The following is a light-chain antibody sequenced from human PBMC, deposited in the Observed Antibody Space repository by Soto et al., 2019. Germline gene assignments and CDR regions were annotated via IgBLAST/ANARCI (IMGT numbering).Light chain of an antibody. CDR2: DND. V-gene: IGLV1-51*01. Sequence: QSVLTQPPSVSAAPGQKVTISCSGSSSNIGHNYVCWYQQFPGTAPKLLSYDNDKRPSGIPDRFSGSKSGTSATLDITGLQTGDEADYYCGTWDSSLSVGVFGGGTKVTVL. CDR3: GTWDSSLSVGV. CDR1: SSNIGHNY. J-gene: IGLJ2*01.